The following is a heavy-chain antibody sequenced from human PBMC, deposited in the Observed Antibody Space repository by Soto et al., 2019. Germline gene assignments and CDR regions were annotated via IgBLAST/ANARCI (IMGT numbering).Heavy chain of an antibody. Sequence: SETLSLTCSVSGGFVSSSSYSWGWIRQSPGKGLEWIGTMYSSENTNYNTSLLSRVTISVDTSKNEYSLRLSSVTAADTAFYYCARLNGYCISTNCHGYYGMDVWGQGTTVT. V-gene: IGHV4-39*01. J-gene: IGHJ6*02. CDR2: MYSSENT. D-gene: IGHD2-2*03. CDR1: GGFVSSSSYS. CDR3: ARLNGYCISTNCHGYYGMDV.